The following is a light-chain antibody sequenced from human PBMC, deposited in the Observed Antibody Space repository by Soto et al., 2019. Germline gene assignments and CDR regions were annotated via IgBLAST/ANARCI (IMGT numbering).Light chain of an antibody. Sequence: EIVLTQSPATLSLSPGERATLSCRASQSVYVNYLAWYQQKPGQPPRLLIYGESRRATGTPDRFSTSGFGTDFTLTISRLEPEDFAVYHCQQYGSSLLTFGGGTKVEIK. CDR3: QQYGSSLLT. J-gene: IGKJ4*01. CDR2: GES. CDR1: QSVYVNY. V-gene: IGKV3-20*01.